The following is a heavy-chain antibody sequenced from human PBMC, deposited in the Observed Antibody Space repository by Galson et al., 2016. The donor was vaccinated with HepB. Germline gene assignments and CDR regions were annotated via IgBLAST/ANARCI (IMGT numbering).Heavy chain of an antibody. CDR1: GDSISSSDYY. Sequence: SETLSLTCIVSGDSISSSDYYWGWIRQPPGKGLEWIGSIYYNGRTYYNPSLKSRVTISVDTAKNQFFLNLSSVTAADTAVYYCARRPPLLRYFDWSYYFDSWGQGTLVTVSP. J-gene: IGHJ4*02. CDR3: ARRPPLLRYFDWSYYFDS. V-gene: IGHV4-39*01. CDR2: IYYNGRT. D-gene: IGHD3-9*01.